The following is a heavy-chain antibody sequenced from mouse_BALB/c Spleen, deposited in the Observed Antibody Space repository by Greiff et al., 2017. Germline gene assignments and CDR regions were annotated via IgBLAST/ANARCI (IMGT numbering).Heavy chain of an antibody. CDR3: ARLFLTGTWGGFAY. CDR1: GFAFSSYD. V-gene: IGHV5-12-1*01. CDR2: ISSGGGST. Sequence: EVHLVESGGGLVKPGGSLKLSCAASGFAFSSYDMSWVRQTPEKRLEWVAYISSGGGSTYYPDTVKGRFTISRDNAKNTLYLQMSSLKSEDTAMYYCARLFLTGTWGGFAYWGQGTLVTVSA. J-gene: IGHJ3*01. D-gene: IGHD4-1*01.